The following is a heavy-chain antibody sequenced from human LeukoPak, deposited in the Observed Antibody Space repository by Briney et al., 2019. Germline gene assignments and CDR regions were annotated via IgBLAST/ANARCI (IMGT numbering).Heavy chain of an antibody. Sequence: PSETLSLTCTVSGGSISSYYWSWIRQPPGKGLEWIGYIYYSGSTNYNPSLKSRVTISVDTSKNQFSLKLGSVTAADTAVYYCARGIFGVVIPHNWFDPWGQGTLVTVSS. V-gene: IGHV4-59*01. CDR3: ARGIFGVVIPHNWFDP. CDR2: IYYSGST. J-gene: IGHJ5*02. D-gene: IGHD3-3*01. CDR1: GGSISSYY.